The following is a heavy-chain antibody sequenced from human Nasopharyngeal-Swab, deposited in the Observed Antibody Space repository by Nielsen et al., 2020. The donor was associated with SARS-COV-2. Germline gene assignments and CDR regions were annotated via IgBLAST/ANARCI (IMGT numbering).Heavy chain of an antibody. CDR2: IYSGGST. CDR1: GFTVSSNY. D-gene: IGHD2-21*02. J-gene: IGHJ4*02. CDR3: AKVGCGGDCYSIYFDY. V-gene: IGHV3-53*04. Sequence: GGSLRLSCAASGFTVSSNYMSWVRQAPGKGLEWVSVIYSGGSTYYADSVKGRFTISRHNSKNTLYLQMNSLRAEDTAVYYCAKVGCGGDCYSIYFDYWGQGTLVTVSS.